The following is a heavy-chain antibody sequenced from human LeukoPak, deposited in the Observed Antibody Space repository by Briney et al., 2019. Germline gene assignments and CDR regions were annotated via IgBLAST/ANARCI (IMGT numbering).Heavy chain of an antibody. J-gene: IGHJ4*02. V-gene: IGHV4-61*08. D-gene: IGHD1-26*01. CDR2: IFHTGST. CDR1: GGPVSSGDYY. Sequence: PSETLSLTCTVYGGPVSSGDYYWSWIRQPPGKGLEWIGYIFHTGSTNYNPSLESRATISLDTSNNQFSLKVRSVTAADTALYFCARSPSGSYLNFDYWGQGALVTVSS. CDR3: ARSPSGSYLNFDY.